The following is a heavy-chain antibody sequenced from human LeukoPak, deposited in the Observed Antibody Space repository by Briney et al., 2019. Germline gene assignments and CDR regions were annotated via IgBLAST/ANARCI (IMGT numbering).Heavy chain of an antibody. J-gene: IGHJ4*02. V-gene: IGHV3-23*01. CDR3: AKGGSYDYVWGSYRLPFDY. D-gene: IGHD3-16*02. Sequence: GGSLRLSCAASGFTFSSYAMSWVRQAPGKGQEWVSAISGSGGSTYYADSVKGWFTISRDNSKNTLYLQMNSLRAEDTAVYYCAKGGSYDYVWGSYRLPFDYWGQGTLVTVSS. CDR2: ISGSGGST. CDR1: GFTFSSYA.